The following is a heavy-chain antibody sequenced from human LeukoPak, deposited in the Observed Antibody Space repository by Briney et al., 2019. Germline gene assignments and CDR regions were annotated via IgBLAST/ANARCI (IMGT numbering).Heavy chain of an antibody. CDR1: GGSISSGGYY. V-gene: IGHV4-30-2*01. Sequence: SSETLSLTCTVSGGSISSGGYYWSWIRQPPGKGLEWIGYIYHSGSTYYNPSLKSRVTISVDRSKNQFSLKLSSVTAADTAVYYCARDGLTYYDFWSGPRPTGAFDIWGQGTMVTVSS. CDR3: ARDGLTYYDFWSGPRPTGAFDI. D-gene: IGHD3-3*01. J-gene: IGHJ3*02. CDR2: IYHSGST.